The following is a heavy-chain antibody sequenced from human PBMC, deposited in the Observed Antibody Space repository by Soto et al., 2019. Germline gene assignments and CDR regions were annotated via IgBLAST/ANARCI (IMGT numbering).Heavy chain of an antibody. Sequence: GGSLRLSCAASGFTFSSYAMSWVRQTPGKGLEWVSAITGTGETTYYPDSVKGRFTISRDNSKNTLYLRMNSLTLEDTAVYYCAKDHGWAAAGTLFHCGQGTLVTVYS. CDR1: GFTFSSYA. J-gene: IGHJ4*02. CDR3: AKDHGWAAAGTLFH. D-gene: IGHD6-13*01. CDR2: ITGTGETT. V-gene: IGHV3-23*01.